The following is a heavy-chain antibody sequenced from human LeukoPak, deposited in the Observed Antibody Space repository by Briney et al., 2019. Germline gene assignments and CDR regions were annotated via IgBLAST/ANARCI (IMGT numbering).Heavy chain of an antibody. CDR1: GYSFNNYW. D-gene: IGHD3-10*01. Sequence: GESLKISCQGSGYSFNNYWIGWMRQMPGNGLEWMGIIHPGDSDIRYSPSFQGLVTISADMSISTAHLQWSSLKASGTAKYYCARQGGSGTFGAFNVWGQGTMVTVSS. CDR2: IHPGDSDI. CDR3: ARQGGSGTFGAFNV. J-gene: IGHJ3*01. V-gene: IGHV5-51*01.